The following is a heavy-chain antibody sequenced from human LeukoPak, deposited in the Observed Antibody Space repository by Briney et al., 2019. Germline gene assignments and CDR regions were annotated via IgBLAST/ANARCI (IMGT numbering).Heavy chain of an antibody. D-gene: IGHD3-9*01. J-gene: IGHJ5*02. CDR3: ARDRGYDILTGYGFWFDP. V-gene: IGHV1-46*01. CDR2: INPSGGST. Sequence: ASVKVSCKASGYTFTSYYMHWVRQAPGQGLEWMGIINPSGGSTSYAQKFQGRVTMTRDTSTSTVYMELSSLRSGDTAVYYCARDRGYDILTGYGFWFDPWGQGTLVTVSS. CDR1: GYTFTSYY.